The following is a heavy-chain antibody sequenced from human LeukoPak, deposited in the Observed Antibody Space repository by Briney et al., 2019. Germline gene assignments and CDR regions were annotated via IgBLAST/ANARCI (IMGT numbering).Heavy chain of an antibody. CDR1: GGSFSGYY. V-gene: IGHV4-34*01. J-gene: IGHJ4*02. Sequence: PSETLSLTCAVYGGSFSGYYWSWIRQPPGKGLEWIGEINHSGSTNYNPSLKSRVTISVDTSKNQFSLKLSSVTAADTAVYYCARDEGTPFDYWGQGTLVTVSS. CDR3: ARDEGTPFDY. CDR2: INHSGST. D-gene: IGHD3-10*01.